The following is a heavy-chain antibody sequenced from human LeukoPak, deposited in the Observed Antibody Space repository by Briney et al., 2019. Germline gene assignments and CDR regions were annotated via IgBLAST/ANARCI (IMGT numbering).Heavy chain of an antibody. V-gene: IGHV3-30*02. CDR1: GFAFRSHA. CDR3: AKDSSSSWYYDAFDI. D-gene: IGHD6-13*01. Sequence: GGSLRLSCTASGFAFRSHAMHWVRQAPGKGLEWVAFIRYDGSKKFYADSVKGRFTISRDNAKNSLYLQMNSLRAEDTALYYCAKDSSSSWYYDAFDIWGQGTMVTVSS. CDR2: IRYDGSKK. J-gene: IGHJ3*02.